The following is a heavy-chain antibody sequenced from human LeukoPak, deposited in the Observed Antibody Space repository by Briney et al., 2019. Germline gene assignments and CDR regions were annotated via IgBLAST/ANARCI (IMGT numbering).Heavy chain of an antibody. CDR1: GFTFSSYW. Sequence: GGSLRLSCAASGFTFSSYWMSWVRQAPGKGLEWVANIKQDGSEKYYVDSVKGRFTISRDNAKNSLYLQMNSLRAEDTAAYYCARGGPFYDYVWGSYLRHYYYYYMDVWGKGTTVTVSS. CDR3: ARGGPFYDYVWGSYLRHYYYYYMDV. V-gene: IGHV3-7*01. D-gene: IGHD3-16*02. J-gene: IGHJ6*03. CDR2: IKQDGSEK.